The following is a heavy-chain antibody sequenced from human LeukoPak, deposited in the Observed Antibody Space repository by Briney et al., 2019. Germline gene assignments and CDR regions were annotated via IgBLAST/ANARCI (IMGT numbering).Heavy chain of an antibody. J-gene: IGHJ3*02. D-gene: IGHD5-18*01. Sequence: GGSLRLSCAASGFTFSDYIMNWVCQAPGKGLEWVSYISSSSNYIYYADSVKGRFTIYRDNAKNSLYLQMNSLRAEDTAVYYCASECMDTTMVDAFDIWGQGTMVTVSS. V-gene: IGHV3-21*01. CDR3: ASECMDTTMVDAFDI. CDR2: ISSSSNYI. CDR1: GFTFSDYI.